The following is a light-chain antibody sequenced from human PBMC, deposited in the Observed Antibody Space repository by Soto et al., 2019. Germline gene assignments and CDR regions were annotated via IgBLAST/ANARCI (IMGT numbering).Light chain of an antibody. CDR3: QQYNTWPLT. J-gene: IGKJ4*01. V-gene: IGKV3-15*01. CDR1: QSVSSN. CDR2: GAS. Sequence: EIVMTQSPATLSVSPGERVTLSCRASQSVSSNLAWFQQKPGQAPMLLISGASTRATGIPARFSGSGSGTDFILTISSLQSEDFAVYYCQQYNTWPLTFGGGTKVEIK.